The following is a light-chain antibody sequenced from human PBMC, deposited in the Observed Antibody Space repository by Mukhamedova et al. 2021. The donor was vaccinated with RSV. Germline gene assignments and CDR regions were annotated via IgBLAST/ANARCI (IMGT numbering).Light chain of an antibody. J-gene: IGKJ1*01. CDR3: QQLNSYPR. V-gene: IGKV1-9*01. Sequence: TITCRASQGISSYLAWYQQKPGKAPKLLIYAASTLQSGVPSRFSGSGSGTEFTLTISSLQPEDFATYYCQQLNSYPRFGQGTKVE. CDR1: QGISSY. CDR2: AAS.